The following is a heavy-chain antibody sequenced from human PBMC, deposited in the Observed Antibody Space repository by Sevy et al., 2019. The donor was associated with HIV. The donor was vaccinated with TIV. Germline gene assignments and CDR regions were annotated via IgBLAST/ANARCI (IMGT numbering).Heavy chain of an antibody. D-gene: IGHD4-17*01. V-gene: IGHV3-74*01. CDR3: AGDLTVTTSPYFDY. J-gene: IGHJ4*02. CDR2: INSDGSTT. Sequence: GGSLRLSCAASGFIFNDYWMHWVRQGSGKGLVWVSRINSDGSTTRYADSVKGRFTISRDNAKNTLYLQMNSLRAEDTAVYYCAGDLTVTTSPYFDYWGQGTLVTVSS. CDR1: GFIFNDYW.